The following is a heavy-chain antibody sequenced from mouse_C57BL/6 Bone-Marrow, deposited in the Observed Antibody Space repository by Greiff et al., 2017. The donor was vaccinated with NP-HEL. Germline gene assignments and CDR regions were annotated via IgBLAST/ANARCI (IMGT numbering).Heavy chain of an antibody. Sequence: VQLQQSGPELVKPGASVKISCKASGYTFTDYYINWVKQRPGQGLEWIGWIFPGSGSTYYNEKFKGKATLTVDKSSSTAYMLLSSLTSEDSAVYFCARSDLLLRSYYFDYWGQGTTLTVSS. CDR1: GYTFTDYY. D-gene: IGHD1-1*01. CDR2: IFPGSGST. V-gene: IGHV1-75*01. CDR3: ARSDLLLRSYYFDY. J-gene: IGHJ2*01.